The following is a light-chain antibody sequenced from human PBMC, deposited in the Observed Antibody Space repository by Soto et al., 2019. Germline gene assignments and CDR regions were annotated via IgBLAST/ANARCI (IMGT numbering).Light chain of an antibody. CDR1: SSDVGGDKY. Sequence: QSVLTQPASVSGSLGQSITISCTRTSSDVGGDKYVSWYQQHPGKAPKLIIFEVSNRPSGVSDRFSGSKSGNTASLTISGLQAEDEADYYCTSYSRYRVLVFGGGTKVTVL. V-gene: IGLV2-14*01. J-gene: IGLJ3*02. CDR3: TSYSRYRVLV. CDR2: EVS.